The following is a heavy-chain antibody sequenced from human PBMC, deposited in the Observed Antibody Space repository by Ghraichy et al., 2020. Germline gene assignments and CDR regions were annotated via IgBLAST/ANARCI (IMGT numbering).Heavy chain of an antibody. CDR2: INSAGHTM. V-gene: IGHV3-48*02. D-gene: IGHD6-19*01. CDR1: GFTFSTYS. CDR3: ARGGSAWSGLDY. J-gene: IGHJ4*02. Sequence: LSLTCAAAGFTFSTYSIIWVRQAPGKGLEWVSYINSAGHTMYYADSVQGRFTVSRDNAKNSLFLQMNSLRDEDTAVYYCARGGSAWSGLDYWGQGTLVTVSS.